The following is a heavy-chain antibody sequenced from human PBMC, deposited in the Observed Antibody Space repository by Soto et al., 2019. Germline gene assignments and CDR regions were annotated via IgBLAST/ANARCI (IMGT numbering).Heavy chain of an antibody. CDR1: GFTFSSYG. Sequence: QVQLVESGGGVVQPGRSLRLSCAASGFTFSSYGMHWVRQAPGRGLEWVAVIWYDGSNKYYADSVKGRFTISRDNSKNTLYLQMNSLRAEDTAVYYCARDVSEGEPDWCFDYWGQGTLVTVSS. J-gene: IGHJ4*02. CDR2: IWYDGSNK. CDR3: ARDVSEGEPDWCFDY. D-gene: IGHD2-21*01. V-gene: IGHV3-33*01.